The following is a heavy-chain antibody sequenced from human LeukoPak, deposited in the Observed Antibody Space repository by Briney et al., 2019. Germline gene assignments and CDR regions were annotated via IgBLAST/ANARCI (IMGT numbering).Heavy chain of an antibody. CDR3: ARVGVPAAAFDY. D-gene: IGHD2-2*01. Sequence: TLSLTCTVSGGSISTGAYYWSWIRQHPGKGLEWIGYIHYSGITSYNPSLKSRFTISVDTSNNQFSLRLSSVTAADTAVYFCARVGVPAAAFDYWGQGTLVTVSS. CDR1: GGSISTGAYY. J-gene: IGHJ4*02. V-gene: IGHV4-31*03. CDR2: IHYSGIT.